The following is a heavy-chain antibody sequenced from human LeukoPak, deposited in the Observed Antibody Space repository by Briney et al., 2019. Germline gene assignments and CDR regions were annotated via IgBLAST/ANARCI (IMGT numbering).Heavy chain of an antibody. D-gene: IGHD2-15*01. Sequence: GSSVKVSCKASGDTFTSYAISWVRQAPGQGLEWMGGIIPIFGTANYAQKFQGRVTITTDESTSTAYMELSSLRSEDTAVYYCARGVVRSYCSGYSNWGQGTLVTVSS. CDR3: ARGVVRSYCSGYSN. CDR1: GDTFTSYA. V-gene: IGHV1-69*05. J-gene: IGHJ4*02. CDR2: IIPIFGTA.